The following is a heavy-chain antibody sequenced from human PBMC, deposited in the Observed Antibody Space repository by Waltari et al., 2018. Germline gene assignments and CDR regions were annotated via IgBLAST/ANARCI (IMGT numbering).Heavy chain of an antibody. V-gene: IGHV4-39*07. CDR2: FSYNGNT. J-gene: IGHJ4*01. CDR1: GGSITTITYF. Sequence: QLQMQESGPGLVRPSETLSLTCAVSGGSITTITYFWGWIRQPPGKGLEWIASFSYNGNTYYNPSLKSRVTISGDTYKNQFSLVLTSVTAADTAVYYCARGLGAIYWGHGTLVTVSS. CDR3: ARGLGAIY. D-gene: IGHD2-21*01.